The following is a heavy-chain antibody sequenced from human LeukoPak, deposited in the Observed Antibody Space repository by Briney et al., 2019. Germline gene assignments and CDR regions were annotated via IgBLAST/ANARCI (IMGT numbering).Heavy chain of an antibody. D-gene: IGHD2-2*01. V-gene: IGHV4-34*01. J-gene: IGHJ6*02. CDR3: ARGRVVVVPAAKDYYYGMDL. CDR1: GGSFSGYY. CDR2: INHSGST. Sequence: SETLSLTCAVYGGSFSGYYWSWIRQPPGKGLEWIGEINHSGSTNYNPSLKSRVTISVDTSKNQFSLKLSSVTAADTAVYYCARGRVVVVPAAKDYYYGMDLWGQGTTVTVSS.